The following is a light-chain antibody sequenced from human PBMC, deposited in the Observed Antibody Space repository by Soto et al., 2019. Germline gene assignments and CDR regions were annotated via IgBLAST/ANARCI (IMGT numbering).Light chain of an antibody. CDR3: QQRSNWPIT. CDR2: DAS. V-gene: IGKV3-11*01. CDR1: RSVSSY. J-gene: IGKJ5*01. Sequence: DIGRRLSAATLYLSPGESATLSCRSTRSVSSYLAWYQQKPGQAPRLLIYDASSRPTDIPARFSGSGSGTDFTLTISSLEPEDFALYYCQQRSNWPITFGQGTRLEIK.